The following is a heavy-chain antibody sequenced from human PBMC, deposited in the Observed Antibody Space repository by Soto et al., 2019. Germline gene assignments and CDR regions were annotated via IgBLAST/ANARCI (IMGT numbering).Heavy chain of an antibody. CDR1: EDTFTHYD. CDR3: VRRVASGHRSWFDP. CDR2: MNPTPGNI. J-gene: IGHJ5*02. D-gene: IGHD2-21*01. Sequence: QVELVQSGAEVKKPGASVRVSCQASEDTFTHYDLNWVRQATGQGLEWMGWMNPTPGNIDYAHKFQGRVTMTRDNSKRTVYMELSSLRSDDTAVYYCVRRVASGHRSWFDPWCQGTLVTVSS. V-gene: IGHV1-8*01.